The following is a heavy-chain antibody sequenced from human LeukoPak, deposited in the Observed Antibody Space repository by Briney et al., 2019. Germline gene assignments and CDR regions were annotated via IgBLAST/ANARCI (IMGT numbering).Heavy chain of an antibody. Sequence: GASVKVSCKASGYTFTSYDINWVRQATGQGPEWMGWMNPNSGNTGYAQKFQGRVIMTRNTSISTAYMELSSLRSEDTAVYYCARGRSEYYYDSSGYYYQGDYWGQGTLVTVSS. CDR1: GYTFTSYD. D-gene: IGHD3-22*01. CDR3: ARGRSEYYYDSSGYYYQGDY. J-gene: IGHJ4*02. CDR2: MNPNSGNT. V-gene: IGHV1-8*01.